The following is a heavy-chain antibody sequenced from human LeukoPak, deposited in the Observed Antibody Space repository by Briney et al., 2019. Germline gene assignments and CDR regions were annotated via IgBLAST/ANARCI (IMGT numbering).Heavy chain of an antibody. CDR2: INPNSGGT. CDR3: ARDRSGYYGSGSSYWFDP. Sequence: ASVKVSCKASGYTFTGYYMHWVRQARGQGLEWMGSINPNSGGTNYAQKFQGRVTMTRDTSISTAYMELSRLRSDDTAVYYCARDRSGYYGSGSSYWFDPWGQGTLVTVSS. J-gene: IGHJ5*02. V-gene: IGHV1-2*02. CDR1: GYTFTGYY. D-gene: IGHD3-10*01.